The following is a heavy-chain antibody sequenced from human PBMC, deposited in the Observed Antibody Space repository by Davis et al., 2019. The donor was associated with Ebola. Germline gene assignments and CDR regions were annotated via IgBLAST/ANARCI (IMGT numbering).Heavy chain of an antibody. J-gene: IGHJ4*02. D-gene: IGHD6-13*01. V-gene: IGHV4-34*01. CDR1: GGSFSGYY. CDR2: INHSGST. Sequence: MPSETLSLTCAVYGGSFSGYYWSWIRQPPGKGLEWIGEINHSGSTNYNPSLKSRVTISVDTSKNQFSLKLSSVTTVDTAVYYCARGAAAGTSGHWGQGTLVTVSS. CDR3: ARGAAAGTSGH.